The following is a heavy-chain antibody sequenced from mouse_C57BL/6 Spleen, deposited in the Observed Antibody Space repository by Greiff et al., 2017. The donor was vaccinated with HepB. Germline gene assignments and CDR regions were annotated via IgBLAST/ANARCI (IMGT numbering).Heavy chain of an antibody. V-gene: IGHV1-81*01. CDR1: GYTFTSYG. Sequence: VQLQQSGAELARPGASVKLSCKASGYTFTSYGISWVKQRTGQGLEWIGEIYPRSGNTYYNEKFKGKATLTADKSSSTAYMELRSLTSEDSAVYFCARYRLTTVVEGAMDYWGQGTSVTVSS. J-gene: IGHJ4*01. CDR2: IYPRSGNT. CDR3: ARYRLTTVVEGAMDY. D-gene: IGHD1-1*01.